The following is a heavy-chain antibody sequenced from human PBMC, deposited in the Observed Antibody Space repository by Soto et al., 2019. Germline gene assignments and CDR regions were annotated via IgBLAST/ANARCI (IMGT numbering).Heavy chain of an antibody. CDR1: GGTFSSYA. Sequence: ASVKVSCKASGGTFSSYAISWVRQAPGQGLEWMGGIIPIFGTANYAQKFQGRVTITADESTSTAYMELSSLRGDDTAIYYCVKSGDNYNALDYWGQGTPVTVSS. V-gene: IGHV1-69*13. CDR2: IIPIFGTA. J-gene: IGHJ4*02. CDR3: VKSGDNYNALDY. D-gene: IGHD1-1*01.